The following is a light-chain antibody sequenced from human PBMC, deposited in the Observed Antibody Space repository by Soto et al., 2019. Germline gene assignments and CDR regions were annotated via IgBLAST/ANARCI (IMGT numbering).Light chain of an antibody. CDR1: QSVSSSY. CDR3: QQYGSSHTWT. V-gene: IGKV3-20*01. Sequence: EIVLTQSPGTLSLSPGERATLSCRASQSVSSSYLAWYQQKPGQAPRLLIYGAYSRATGIPDRFSGSGSGTDFTLTISRLEPEDFAVYFCQQYGSSHTWTFGQGTKVEIK. CDR2: GAY. J-gene: IGKJ1*01.